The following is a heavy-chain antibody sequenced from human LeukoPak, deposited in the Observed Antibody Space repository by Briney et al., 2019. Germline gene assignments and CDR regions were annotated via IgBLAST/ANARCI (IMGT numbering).Heavy chain of an antibody. CDR3: ASDSPYYGMDV. Sequence: GGSLRLSCAASGFISSSYWMSWVRQAPGKGLEWVANIKQDGSERYYGDSVKGRFTISRDNAKNSLYLQMSGLRVEDTAVYHCASDSPYYGMDVWGQGTTVTVSS. CDR1: GFISSSYW. V-gene: IGHV3-7*01. CDR2: IKQDGSER. J-gene: IGHJ6*02.